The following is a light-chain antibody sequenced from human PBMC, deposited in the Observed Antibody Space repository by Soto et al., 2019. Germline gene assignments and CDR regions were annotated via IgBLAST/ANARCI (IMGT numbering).Light chain of an antibody. J-gene: IGLJ2*01. CDR2: EGT. CDR3: SSSTNTKTLVI. CDR1: SSDIGRYKF. V-gene: IGLV2-14*01. Sequence: QSALTQPASVSGSPGQSITISCTGTSSDIGRYKFVSWFQQHPGKAPKLMIFEGTNRPSGVSNRFSGSKSGNTASLTISGLQAEDEAIYFCSSSTNTKTLVIFGGGTKLTFL.